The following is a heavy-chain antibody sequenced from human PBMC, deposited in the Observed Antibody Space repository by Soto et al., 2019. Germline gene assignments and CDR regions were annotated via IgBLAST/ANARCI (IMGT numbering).Heavy chain of an antibody. D-gene: IGHD3-16*01. CDR2: IYSGGNT. CDR3: ARTYDWYFDL. Sequence: EVQLVESGGGLVQPGGSLRLSCAASGLTVSSKSMSWVRQAPGKGLEWVSVIYSGGNTYSADSVKGRFTISRDNSKNTLYLQMNSLTAEDTAVYYCARTYDWYFDLWGRGTLVTVSS. V-gene: IGHV3-66*01. CDR1: GLTVSSKS. J-gene: IGHJ2*01.